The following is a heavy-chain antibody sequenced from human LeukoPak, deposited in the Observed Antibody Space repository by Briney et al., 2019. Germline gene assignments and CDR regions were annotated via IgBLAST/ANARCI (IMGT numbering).Heavy chain of an antibody. CDR1: GFTFSSYG. CDR2: ISGSGGST. Sequence: GGSLRLSCAASGFTFSSYGMSWVRQAPGKGLEWVSAISGSGGSTYYADSVKGRFTISRDNSKNTLYLQMNSLRAEDTAVYYCVKDLVGYDSSGYRDYWGQGTLVTVSS. V-gene: IGHV3-23*01. J-gene: IGHJ4*02. D-gene: IGHD3-22*01. CDR3: VKDLVGYDSSGYRDY.